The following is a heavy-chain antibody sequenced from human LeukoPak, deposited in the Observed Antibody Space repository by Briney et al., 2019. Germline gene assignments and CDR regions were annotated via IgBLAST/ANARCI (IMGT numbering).Heavy chain of an antibody. V-gene: IGHV4-4*07. CDR1: GGSISSYY. D-gene: IGHD3-10*01. CDR2: IYTSGST. Sequence: KSSETLSLTCTVSGGSISSYYWSWIRQPAGKGLEWIGRIYTSGSTNYNPSLKSRVTMSVDTSKNQFSLKLSSVTAADTAVYYCARHKSGRGRESMDVWGKGTTVTVSS. CDR3: ARHKSGRGRESMDV. J-gene: IGHJ6*03.